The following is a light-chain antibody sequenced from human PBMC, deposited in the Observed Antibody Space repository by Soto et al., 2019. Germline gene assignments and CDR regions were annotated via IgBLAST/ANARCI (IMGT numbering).Light chain of an antibody. J-gene: IGKJ4*01. V-gene: IGKV1-5*01. CDR1: QSMSSW. CDR3: QQYNSYALT. Sequence: DIQMTQSPSTLSASVGDRVTITCRASQSMSSWLDWYQQKPGKAPKLLIYDASSLESGVPSRFSGSGSGTEFTLTISSLQPDDFATYYCQQYNSYALTFGGGTKVEIK. CDR2: DAS.